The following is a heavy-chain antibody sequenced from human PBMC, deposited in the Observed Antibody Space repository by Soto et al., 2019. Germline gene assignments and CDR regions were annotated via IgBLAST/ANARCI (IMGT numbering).Heavy chain of an antibody. Sequence: GGSLRLSCAASGFTVSSNYMSWVRQAPGKGLEWVSVIYSGGSTYYADSVKGRFTISRDNSKNTLYLQMNSLRAEDTAVYYCANHANSSSRAPFDYWGQGTLVTVSS. CDR1: GFTVSSNY. CDR3: ANHANSSSRAPFDY. CDR2: IYSGGST. V-gene: IGHV3-53*01. D-gene: IGHD6-6*01. J-gene: IGHJ4*02.